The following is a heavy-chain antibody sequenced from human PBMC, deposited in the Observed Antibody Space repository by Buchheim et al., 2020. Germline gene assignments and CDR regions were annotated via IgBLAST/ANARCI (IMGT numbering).Heavy chain of an antibody. V-gene: IGHV1-8*01. J-gene: IGHJ6*02. CDR1: GYTFTSYD. Sequence: QVQLVQSGAEVKKPGASVKVSCKASGYTFTSYDINWVRQATGQGLEWMGWMNPNSGNTGYAQKFQGRVTMTRNTSIITTYMELSSLRSEDTAVYYCARGSRTIWFGELLQYGMDVWGQGTT. CDR2: MNPNSGNT. CDR3: ARGSRTIWFGELLQYGMDV. D-gene: IGHD3-10*01.